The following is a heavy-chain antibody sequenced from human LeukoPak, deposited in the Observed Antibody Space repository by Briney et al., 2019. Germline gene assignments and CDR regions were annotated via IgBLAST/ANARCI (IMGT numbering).Heavy chain of an antibody. CDR2: MYYTGNT. CDR3: ARGVVVAATRYYYYYMDV. Sequence: PSETLSLICIVSGGSISDDYWSWVRQPPGKGLEWIGYMYYTGNTNYNPSLKSRVTISVDTSKNQFSLKLRSVTAADTAVYYCARGVVVAATRYYYYYMDVWGKGTTVTVSS. D-gene: IGHD2-15*01. J-gene: IGHJ6*03. CDR1: GGSISDDY. V-gene: IGHV4-59*01.